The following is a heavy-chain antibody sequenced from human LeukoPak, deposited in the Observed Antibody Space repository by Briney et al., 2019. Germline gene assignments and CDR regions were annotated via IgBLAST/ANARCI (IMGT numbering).Heavy chain of an antibody. D-gene: IGHD6-13*01. CDR2: MNPNSGNT. CDR3: ASSIVADGTSPFDY. CDR1: GYTFTSYD. J-gene: IGHJ4*02. Sequence: GASVKVSCKASGYTFTSYDINWVRQAPGQGLEWMGWMNPNSGNTGYAQKFQGRVTMTRNTSISTAYMELNSLRAEDTAVYYCASSIVADGTSPFDYWGQGTLVTVSS. V-gene: IGHV1-8*02.